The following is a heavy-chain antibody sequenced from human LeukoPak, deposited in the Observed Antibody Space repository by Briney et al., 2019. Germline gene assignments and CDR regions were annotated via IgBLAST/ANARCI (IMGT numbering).Heavy chain of an antibody. CDR2: INPKNGGT. CDR3: ARGSPSHDIWSGYGRDYGY. CDR1: GYTFTGFY. V-gene: IGHV1-2*02. Sequence: ASVKVSCTPSGYTFTGFYLHWVRQAPGQGLEWMGSINPKNGGTKYSQKFQGRLTMTRDTSISRAYLELTRLRSDDTAVYFCARGSPSHDIWSGYGRDYGYWGPGTLVIVSS. J-gene: IGHJ4*02. D-gene: IGHD3-3*01.